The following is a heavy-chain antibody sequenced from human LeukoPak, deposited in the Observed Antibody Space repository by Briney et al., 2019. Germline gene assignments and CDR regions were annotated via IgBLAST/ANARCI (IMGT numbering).Heavy chain of an antibody. J-gene: IGHJ4*02. CDR1: GYTFTSYY. V-gene: IGHV1-46*01. Sequence: ASVKVSCKASGYTFTSYYMHWVRQAPGQGLEWMGIINPSGGSTSYAQKFQGRVTITADESTSTAYMELSSLRSEDTAVYYCARSSGYSSGWYVAYYFDYWGQGTLVTVSS. D-gene: IGHD6-19*01. CDR2: INPSGGST. CDR3: ARSSGYSSGWYVAYYFDY.